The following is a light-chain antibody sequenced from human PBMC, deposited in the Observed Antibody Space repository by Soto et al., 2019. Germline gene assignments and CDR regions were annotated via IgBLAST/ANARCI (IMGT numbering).Light chain of an antibody. CDR1: QTISNW. Sequence: DIQMTQSPSTLSASVGDRVTITCRASQTISNWLAWYQQKPGKAPKVLIYDASSLQSGVPSRFSGSGSGTEFTLTISSLQPDDFATYYCQHYYSNVYTFGQGSKVDIK. CDR2: DAS. CDR3: QHYYSNVYT. V-gene: IGKV1-5*01. J-gene: IGKJ2*01.